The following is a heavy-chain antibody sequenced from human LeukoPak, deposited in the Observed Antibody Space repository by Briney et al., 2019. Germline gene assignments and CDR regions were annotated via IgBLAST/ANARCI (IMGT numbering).Heavy chain of an antibody. J-gene: IGHJ6*02. CDR1: SGSFSNYY. Sequence: SETLSLTCTVSSGSFSNYYWSWIRQPAGKGLEWIGRIYTSGSTNYNPSVKSRVTMSVDTSNNQFSLKLTSVTAADTAVYYCARQPPQYYGMDVWGQGTTVTVSS. CDR3: ARQPPQYYGMDV. D-gene: IGHD1-14*01. V-gene: IGHV4-4*07. CDR2: IYTSGST.